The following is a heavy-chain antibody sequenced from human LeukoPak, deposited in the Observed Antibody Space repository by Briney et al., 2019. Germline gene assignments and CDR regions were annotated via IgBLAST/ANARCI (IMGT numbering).Heavy chain of an antibody. CDR2: IHTSGTM. Sequence: SETLSLTCTVSGGSVSTGSYYWSWIRQPAGRGVEWVGHIHTSGTMNYDASLKSRVRISVEASKNQFSLRLSSVTAADTAMYFCARGILRDYYDSSGFYHRGGVGYWGQGTLVTVSS. D-gene: IGHD3-22*01. V-gene: IGHV4-61*09. CDR1: GGSVSTGSYY. CDR3: ARGILRDYYDSSGFYHRGGVGY. J-gene: IGHJ4*02.